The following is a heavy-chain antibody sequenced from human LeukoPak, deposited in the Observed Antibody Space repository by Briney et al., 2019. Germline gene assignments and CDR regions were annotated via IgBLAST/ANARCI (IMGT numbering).Heavy chain of an antibody. D-gene: IGHD1-1*01. CDR3: ARDYDRYYMDV. V-gene: IGHV3-9*01. CDR1: GFTFDDYA. Sequence: GGSLRLSCAASGFTFDDYAMHWVRQAPGKGLEWVSGISWNSGSIGYADSVKGRFTISRDNAKNTLYLQMSSLRAEDTAIYYCARDYDRYYMDVWGKGTTVTVSS. J-gene: IGHJ6*03. CDR2: ISWNSGSI.